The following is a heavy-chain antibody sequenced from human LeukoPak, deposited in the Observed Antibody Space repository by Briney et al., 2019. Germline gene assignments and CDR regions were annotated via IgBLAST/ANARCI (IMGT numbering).Heavy chain of an antibody. Sequence: GGSLRLSCAASGFTFSSYAMHWVRQAPGKGLEWVSVISYDGSNKYYADSVKGRFTISRDNSKNTLYLQMNSLRAEDTAVYYCARGGSSVVVAATSALFDYWGQGTLVTVSS. V-gene: IGHV3-30-3*01. CDR1: GFTFSSYA. J-gene: IGHJ4*02. CDR2: ISYDGSNK. CDR3: ARGGSSVVVAATSALFDY. D-gene: IGHD2-15*01.